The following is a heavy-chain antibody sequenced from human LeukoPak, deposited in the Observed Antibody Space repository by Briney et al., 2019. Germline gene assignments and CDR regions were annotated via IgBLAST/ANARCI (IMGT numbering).Heavy chain of an antibody. CDR2: VYHSGST. D-gene: IGHD1-7*01. Sequence: PSETLSLTCAVSGYSISSGYYWGWIRQPPGKGLEWIGSVYHSGSTYYNPSLKSRVTISVDTSKNQFSLKLSSVTAADTAVYYCARGHILLRRWNYSHRDYYYMDVWGKGTTVTVSS. CDR1: GYSISSGYY. CDR3: ARGHILLRRWNYSHRDYYYMDV. V-gene: IGHV4-38-2*01. J-gene: IGHJ6*03.